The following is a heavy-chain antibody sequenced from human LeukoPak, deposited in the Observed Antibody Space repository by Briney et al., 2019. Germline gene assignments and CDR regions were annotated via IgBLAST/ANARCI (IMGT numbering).Heavy chain of an antibody. J-gene: IGHJ4*02. CDR2: ISGSGGST. V-gene: IGHV3-23*01. Sequence: GGSLRLSCAASGFTFSSYAMSWVRQAPGKGLEWVSAISGSGGSTYYADSVKGRFTISRDNSKNTLYLQMNSLRAEDTAVYYCAKEDDYVWGSYLTSFDYWGQGALVTVSS. D-gene: IGHD3-16*02. CDR1: GFTFSSYA. CDR3: AKEDDYVWGSYLTSFDY.